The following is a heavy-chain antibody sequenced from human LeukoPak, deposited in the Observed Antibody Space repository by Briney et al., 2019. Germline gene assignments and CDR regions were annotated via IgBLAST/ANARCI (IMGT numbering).Heavy chain of an antibody. CDR3: ARGLAARWFDY. CDR1: GGSISSYY. D-gene: IGHD5-18*01. Sequence: SETLSLTCTVSGGSISSYYWSWIRQPPGKGLEWIGEINHSGSTNYNPSLKSRVTISVDTSKNQFSLKLSSVTAADTAVYYCARGLAARWFDYWGQGTLVTVSS. J-gene: IGHJ4*02. V-gene: IGHV4-34*01. CDR2: INHSGST.